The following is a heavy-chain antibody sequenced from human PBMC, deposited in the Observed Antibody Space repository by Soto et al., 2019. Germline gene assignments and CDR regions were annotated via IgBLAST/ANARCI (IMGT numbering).Heavy chain of an antibody. Sequence: QITLKESGPTLVKPTQTLTLTCTFSGFSLSTSGVGVGWIRQPQGKALEWLALIYWNDDKRYSPSLKRRLTITKDTSKNQVVLTMTNMDPVDTATYYWAQRRYYYDSSGHDAFDIWVQGTMVTVSS. CDR1: GFSLSTSGVG. CDR2: IYWNDDK. D-gene: IGHD3-22*01. J-gene: IGHJ3*02. V-gene: IGHV2-5*01. CDR3: AQRRYYYDSSGHDAFDI.